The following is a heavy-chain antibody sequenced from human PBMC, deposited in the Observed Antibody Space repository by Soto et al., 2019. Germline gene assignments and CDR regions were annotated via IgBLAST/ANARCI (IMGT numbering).Heavy chain of an antibody. CDR3: AKATATAGGAFDI. V-gene: IGHV3-23*01. Sequence: GGSLRLSCAASGFICSSYDMSWVRQAPGKGLEWVSTILVDGRTFYVDSVNGRFTISRDSSQKTVYLQMNSLTAGDTALYYCAKATATAGGAFDICGQGTMVTVSS. CDR2: ILVDGRT. J-gene: IGHJ3*02. D-gene: IGHD2-21*02. CDR1: GFICSSYD.